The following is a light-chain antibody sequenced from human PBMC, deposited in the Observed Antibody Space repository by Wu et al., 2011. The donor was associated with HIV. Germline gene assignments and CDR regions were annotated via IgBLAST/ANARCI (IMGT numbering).Light chain of an antibody. CDR2: GAS. CDR3: QQYNNWPLYS. J-gene: IGKJ2*03. CDR1: QSVSSN. Sequence: RASQSVSSNLAWYQQKPGQAPRLLIYGASTRATGIPARFSGSGSGTEFTLTISSLQSEDFAVYYCQQYNNWPLYSFGQGTKLGIK. V-gene: IGKV3-15*01.